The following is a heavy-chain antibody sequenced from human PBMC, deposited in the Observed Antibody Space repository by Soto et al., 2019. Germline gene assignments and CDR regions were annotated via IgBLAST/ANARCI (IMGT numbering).Heavy chain of an antibody. Sequence: EVLLVQSGGGLVQPGGSLRLSCAPSGLSVTSNYMAWVRQAPGKGLEWVSVIYSGSTTHHADSVKGRFTISRDSSSNTLYLQMSSLRVEDTALYYCARGYWVEGYSAGTYFDYWGQGTLVTVSS. CDR3: ARGYWVEGYSAGTYFDY. D-gene: IGHD2-15*01. J-gene: IGHJ4*02. V-gene: IGHV3-66*01. CDR2: IYSGSTT. CDR1: GLSVTSNY.